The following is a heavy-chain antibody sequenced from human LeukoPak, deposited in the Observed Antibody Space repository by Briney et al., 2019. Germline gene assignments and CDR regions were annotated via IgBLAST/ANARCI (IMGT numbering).Heavy chain of an antibody. CDR1: GDSFSSGSYY. V-gene: IGHV4-61*02. CDR2: TYSSETT. Sequence: SETLSLTCAVSGDSFSSGSYYWGWLRQPAGKGLEWFGRTYSSETTNYNPSLKSRVTISVDTSKTQFSLKLSSVTAADTAIYYCARAYVMVRGVLIDYWGQGTLVTVSS. J-gene: IGHJ4*02. CDR3: ARAYVMVRGVLIDY. D-gene: IGHD3-10*01.